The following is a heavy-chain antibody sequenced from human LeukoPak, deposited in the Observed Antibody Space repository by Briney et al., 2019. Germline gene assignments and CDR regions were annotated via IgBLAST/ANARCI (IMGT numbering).Heavy chain of an antibody. D-gene: IGHD3-3*01. CDR2: MNPNSDNT. CDR3: VRGLVTRSLEWLMENFYYGMDV. CDR1: GYTSTSND. Sequence: ASVKVSCKASGYTSTSNDIHWVRQAPGQGLEWMGRMNPNSDNTGYAQKFQGRVTMTKNTSISTAYMELTSLRSADTAVYYCVRGLVTRSLEWLMENFYYGMDVWGQGTTVTVSS. V-gene: IGHV1-8*01. J-gene: IGHJ6*02.